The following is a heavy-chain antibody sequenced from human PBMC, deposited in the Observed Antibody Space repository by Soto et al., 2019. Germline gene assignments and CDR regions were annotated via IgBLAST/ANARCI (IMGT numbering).Heavy chain of an antibody. Sequence: SETLSLTCAVCGGSFIGYYWSWIRQPPWKGLGWIGEIKHSGSTNYNPSLKSRVTISVDTSKNQFSLKLSSVTAADTAVYYCARHDFWSGYYYFDYWEQGTLVTVSS. V-gene: IGHV4-34*01. D-gene: IGHD3-3*01. CDR3: ARHDFWSGYYYFDY. J-gene: IGHJ4*02. CDR1: GGSFIGYY. CDR2: IKHSGST.